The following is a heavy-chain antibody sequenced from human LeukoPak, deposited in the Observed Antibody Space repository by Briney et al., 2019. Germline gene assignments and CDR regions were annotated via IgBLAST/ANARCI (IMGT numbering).Heavy chain of an antibody. CDR1: GGSFSGYY. CDR3: ARGQRSYFRAVDD. D-gene: IGHD1-26*01. CDR2: VHYSGNT. Sequence: PSETLSLTCAVYGGSFSGYYWSWIRQPPGKGLEWVGYVHYSGNTNYSPSLKSRVTMSVDTSKNQFSLKLSSVTAADTALYYCARGQRSYFRAVDDWGQGPLVTVSS. V-gene: IGHV4-59*01. J-gene: IGHJ4*02.